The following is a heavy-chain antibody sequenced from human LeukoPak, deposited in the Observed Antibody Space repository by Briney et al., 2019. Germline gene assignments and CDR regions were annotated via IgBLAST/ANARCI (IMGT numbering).Heavy chain of an antibody. CDR1: GFTFSNYG. CDR3: ARGGEYSSEPFWFDP. Sequence: PGGSLRLSCAASGFTFSNYGMHWVRQAPGKGLEWVAFTWSDGSDKYYADSVRGRFTISRDNSMNTLYLQMSGLRAEDTAVYYCARGGEYSSEPFWFDPWGQGTLVTASS. CDR2: TWSDGSDK. J-gene: IGHJ5*02. D-gene: IGHD6-19*01. V-gene: IGHV3-30*02.